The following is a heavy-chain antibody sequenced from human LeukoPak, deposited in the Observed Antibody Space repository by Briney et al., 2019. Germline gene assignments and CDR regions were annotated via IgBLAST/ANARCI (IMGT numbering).Heavy chain of an antibody. Sequence: PGGSLRLSCAASGFTFSRYWMHWVRQAPGKGLVWVSRINSDGSNTRYADSAKGRFTISRDNAKNTLYLQVNSLRAEDTAVYYCARDFGTSDYYFDYWGQGTLVTVSP. J-gene: IGHJ4*02. CDR3: ARDFGTSDYYFDY. CDR2: INSDGSNT. CDR1: GFTFSRYW. V-gene: IGHV3-74*01. D-gene: IGHD2-21*02.